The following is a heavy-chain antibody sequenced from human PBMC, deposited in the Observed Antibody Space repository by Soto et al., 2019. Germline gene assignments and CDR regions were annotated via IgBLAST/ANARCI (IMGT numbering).Heavy chain of an antibody. Sequence: GGSLRLSCAASGFTFSDYAMHWVRQAPGKGLEWVAVVSHDGRNTHYADSVKGRFTISRDNSKNTLYLQMSSLRAEDTAVYYCVKTTIWGIAAAGKLMGLPQTNYYFDYWGQGTLVTVSS. V-gene: IGHV3-30*18. CDR1: GFTFSDYA. CDR3: VKTTIWGIAAAGKLMGLPQTNYYFDY. CDR2: VSHDGRNT. D-gene: IGHD6-13*01. J-gene: IGHJ4*02.